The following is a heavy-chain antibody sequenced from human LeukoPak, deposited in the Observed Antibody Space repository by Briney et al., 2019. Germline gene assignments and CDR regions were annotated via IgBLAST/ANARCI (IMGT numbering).Heavy chain of an antibody. V-gene: IGHV3-30*18. CDR3: AKDLFGVGYNWFDP. Sequence: GGSLRLSCAASGFTFSSYGMPWVRQAPGKGLEWVAVISYDGSNKYYAESVKGRFTISRDNSKNTLYLQMNSLRAEDTAVYYCAKDLFGVGYNWFDPWGQGTLVTVSS. J-gene: IGHJ5*02. CDR2: ISYDGSNK. D-gene: IGHD3-10*02. CDR1: GFTFSSYG.